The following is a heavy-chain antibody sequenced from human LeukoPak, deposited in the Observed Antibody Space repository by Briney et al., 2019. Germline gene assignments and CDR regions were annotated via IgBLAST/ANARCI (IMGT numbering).Heavy chain of an antibody. Sequence: ASVKVSCKASGGTFSSYAISWARQAPGQGLEWMGGIIPIFGTANYAQKFQGRVTITADESTSTAYMELSSLRSEDTAVYYCARAPSGSYPFDYWGQGTLVTVSS. J-gene: IGHJ4*02. CDR3: ARAPSGSYPFDY. CDR2: IIPIFGTA. CDR1: GGTFSSYA. D-gene: IGHD1-26*01. V-gene: IGHV1-69*01.